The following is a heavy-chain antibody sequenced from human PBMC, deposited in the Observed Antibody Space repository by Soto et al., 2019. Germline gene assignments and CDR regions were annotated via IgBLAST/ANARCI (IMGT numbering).Heavy chain of an antibody. CDR3: ARDPMSGYCSSTSCYTLDY. D-gene: IGHD2-2*02. V-gene: IGHV1-3*01. CDR2: INAGNGNT. J-gene: IGHJ4*02. Sequence: GASVKVSCKASGYTFTSYAMHWVRQAPGQRLEWMGWINAGNGNTKYSQKFQGRVTITRDTSASTAYMELSSLRSEDTAVYYCARDPMSGYCSSTSCYTLDYWGQGTLVTVSS. CDR1: GYTFTSYA.